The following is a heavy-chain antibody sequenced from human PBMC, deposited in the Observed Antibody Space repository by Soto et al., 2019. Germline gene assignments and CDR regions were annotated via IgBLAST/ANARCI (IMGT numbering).Heavy chain of an antibody. J-gene: IGHJ6*02. CDR2: IIPILGIT. Sequence: QVQLVQSGAEVRKPGSSVKVSCKASGSTFSSYTVNWVRQAPGQGLEWIGRIIPILGITNYARRFQGRVTITADRSTNTAYMELTSLTSEDTAVYYCARRRYCGADCYSKFYYGMDVWGQGPTVTVSS. D-gene: IGHD2-21*02. CDR1: GSTFSSYT. CDR3: ARRRYCGADCYSKFYYGMDV. V-gene: IGHV1-69*02.